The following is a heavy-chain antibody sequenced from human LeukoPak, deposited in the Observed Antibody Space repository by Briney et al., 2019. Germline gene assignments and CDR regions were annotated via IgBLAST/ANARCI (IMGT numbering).Heavy chain of an antibody. CDR1: GFTFSSYG. V-gene: IGHV3-30*02. CDR3: AKDERYYFDY. J-gene: IGHJ4*02. Sequence: GGSLRLSCAASGFTFSSYGMHWVRQAPGKGLEWVAFIRYDGSNKYYADSVKGRFTISRDNSKNTLYLQTNSLRAEDTAVYYCAKDERYYFDYWGQGTLVTVSS. CDR2: IRYDGSNK.